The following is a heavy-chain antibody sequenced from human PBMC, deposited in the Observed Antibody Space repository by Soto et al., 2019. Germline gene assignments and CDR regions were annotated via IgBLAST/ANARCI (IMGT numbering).Heavy chain of an antibody. V-gene: IGHV3-30*18. CDR1: GFTFSSYG. J-gene: IGHJ4*02. D-gene: IGHD6-13*01. CDR3: AKGQWRSRQLGPCEY. CDR2: ISYDGSNK. Sequence: QVQLVESGGGVVQPGRSLRLSCAASGFTFSSYGMHWVRQAPGKGLEWVAVISYDGSNKYYADSVKGRFTISRDNSKNTLYVQRNSLRAEDTGVYYCAKGQWRSRQLGPCEYWGQGPLVTVSS.